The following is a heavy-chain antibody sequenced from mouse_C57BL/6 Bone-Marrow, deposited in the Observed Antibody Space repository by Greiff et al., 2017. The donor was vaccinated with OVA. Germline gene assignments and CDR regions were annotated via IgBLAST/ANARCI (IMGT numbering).Heavy chain of an antibody. CDR1: GFSLTSYG. V-gene: IGHV2-2*01. D-gene: IGHD3-1*01. Sequence: QVQLQQSGPGLVQPSQSLSITCTVSGFSLTSYGVHWVRQSPGKGLEWLGVIWSGGSTDYNAAFISRLSISKDNSKSQVFFKMNSLQADDTAIYYCARGATRGLYYYAMDYWGQGTSVTVSS. CDR3: ARGATRGLYYYAMDY. J-gene: IGHJ4*01. CDR2: IWSGGST.